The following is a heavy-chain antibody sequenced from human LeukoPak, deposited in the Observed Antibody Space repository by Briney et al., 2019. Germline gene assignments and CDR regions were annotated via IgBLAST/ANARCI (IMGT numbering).Heavy chain of an antibody. CDR1: GFTFSSYG. J-gene: IGHJ5*02. CDR2: IWYDGSNK. CDR3: AKDGLGYCSGGSCWFDP. D-gene: IGHD2-15*01. V-gene: IGHV3-33*06. Sequence: PGGSLTLSCAASGFTFSSYGMHWLRHAPGKGLEGVADIWYDGSNKYYADSVKGRFTISRDNSKNTLYLQMNSLRAEDTAVYYCAKDGLGYCSGGSCWFDPWGQGTLVTVSS.